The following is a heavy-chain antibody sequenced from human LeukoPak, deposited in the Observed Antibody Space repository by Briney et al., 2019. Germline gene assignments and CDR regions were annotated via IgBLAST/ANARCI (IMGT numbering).Heavy chain of an antibody. D-gene: IGHD2-8*01. CDR2: ISDSGGST. CDR1: GFTLSSYE. CDR3: ARGLGLMSPFDY. J-gene: IGHJ4*02. Sequence: GSLRLSCAASGFTLSSYEMNWVRQAPGKGLEWVSGISDSGGSTYYADSVKGRFTISRDNSKNTLYLQMNSLRAEDTAVYYCARGLGLMSPFDYWGQGTLVTVSS. V-gene: IGHV3-23*01.